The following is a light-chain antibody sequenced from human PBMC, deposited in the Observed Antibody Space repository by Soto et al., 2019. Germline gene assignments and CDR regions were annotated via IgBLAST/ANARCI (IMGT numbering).Light chain of an antibody. CDR3: QQYGTSQWT. CDR1: QSVSSTY. J-gene: IGKJ1*01. V-gene: IGKV3-20*01. CDR2: GAS. Sequence: EIALTQSPGSLSLSPGARATLACRASQSVSSTYLAWYQQKPGQAPRLLIYGASTRATGIPGRFSGSGSGTDFTLTINSLEPEDFAVYYCQQYGTSQWTFGQGTKVDI.